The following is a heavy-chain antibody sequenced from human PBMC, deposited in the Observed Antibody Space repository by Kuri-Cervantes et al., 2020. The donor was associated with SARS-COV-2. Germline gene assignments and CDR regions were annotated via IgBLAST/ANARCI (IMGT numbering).Heavy chain of an antibody. CDR3: ARVFAVTTTINYYYYGMDV. D-gene: IGHD4-11*01. V-gene: IGHV1-46*01. J-gene: IGHJ6*02. CDR1: GYSFTSYY. CDR2: INPSGDRT. Sequence: ASVKVSCKASGYSFTSYYMHWVRQAPGEGLEWMGVINPSGDRTTYAQKFQGRVTITADKSTSTAYMELSSLRSEDTAVYYCARVFAVTTTINYYYYGMDVWGQGTTVTVSS.